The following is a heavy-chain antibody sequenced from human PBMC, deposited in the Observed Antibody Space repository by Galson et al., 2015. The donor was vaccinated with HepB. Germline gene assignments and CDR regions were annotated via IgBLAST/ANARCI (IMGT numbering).Heavy chain of an antibody. Sequence: SLRLSCAASGFTLRTYAMHWVRQAPGKGLEWVAVISYDGTYKYYADSVKGRFTISRDNSKNTLYLYMNSLRPEDTAIYYCARDGPGFIVAVPRPLRWYFDLWGRGTLVTVSS. CDR1: GFTLRTYA. V-gene: IGHV3-30*04. J-gene: IGHJ2*01. CDR3: ARDGPGFIVAVPRPLRWYFDL. D-gene: IGHD2-2*01. CDR2: ISYDGTYK.